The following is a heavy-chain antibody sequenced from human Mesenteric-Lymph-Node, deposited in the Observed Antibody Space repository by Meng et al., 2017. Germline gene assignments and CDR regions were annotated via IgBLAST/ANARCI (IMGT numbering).Heavy chain of an antibody. Sequence: GGSLRLSCAASGFTVSSNYMSWVRQAPGKEREWVSVIYSCGSTYYADSVKGRFTISRDNSKNTLYLQMNSLRAEDTAVYYCSRELIVVVTAIPHYYGMDVWGQGTTVTVSS. CDR2: IYSCGST. V-gene: IGHV3-66*03. CDR1: GFTVSSNY. D-gene: IGHD2-21*02. CDR3: SRELIVVVTAIPHYYGMDV. J-gene: IGHJ6*02.